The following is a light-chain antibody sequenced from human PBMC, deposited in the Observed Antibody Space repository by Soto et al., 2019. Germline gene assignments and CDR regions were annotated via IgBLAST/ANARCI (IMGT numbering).Light chain of an antibody. Sequence: ESVLTQSPGTLSFSPGYRSTIYCRASQSVGSTYLAWYQQKPGQAPRLVIYGASSRATGVPDRFSGSGSGTDFTLTISRVEPQDSAVYYCQQYGRTFGQGTKVDIK. CDR1: QSVGSTY. CDR2: GAS. J-gene: IGKJ1*01. CDR3: QQYGRT. V-gene: IGKV3-20*01.